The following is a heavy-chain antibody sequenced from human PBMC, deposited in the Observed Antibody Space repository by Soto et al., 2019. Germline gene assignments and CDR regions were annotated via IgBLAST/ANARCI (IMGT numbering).Heavy chain of an antibody. CDR1: GGSFSGYY. Sequence: SETLSLTCAVYGGSFSGYYWSWIRQPPGKGLEWIGEINHSGSTNYNPSLKSRVTISVDTSKNQFSLKLSSVTAADTAVYYCARAKQKLYCGGDCYPKHDAFDIWGQGTMVTVS. CDR2: INHSGST. J-gene: IGHJ3*02. CDR3: ARAKQKLYCGGDCYPKHDAFDI. D-gene: IGHD2-21*02. V-gene: IGHV4-34*01.